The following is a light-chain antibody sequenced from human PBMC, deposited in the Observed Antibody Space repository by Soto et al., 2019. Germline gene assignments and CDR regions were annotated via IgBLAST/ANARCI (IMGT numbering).Light chain of an antibody. V-gene: IGKV3-15*01. J-gene: IGKJ1*01. CDR3: QQYNNWPMWT. CDR1: QSITRN. Sequence: EIVMTQSPATLSVSPWERATLSCRASQSITRNLAWYQQSPGQAPRLLIYGASTRATGIPARFSGSGSGTEFTLTINSLQSEDFAVYYCQQYNNWPMWTFGQGTKVDI. CDR2: GAS.